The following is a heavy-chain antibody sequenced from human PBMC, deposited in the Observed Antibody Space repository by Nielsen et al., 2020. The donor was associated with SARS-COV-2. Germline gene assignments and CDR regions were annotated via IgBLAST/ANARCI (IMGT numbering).Heavy chain of an antibody. CDR3: ARAGHGIVVVVAAFDAFDI. CDR2: INPSGGST. Sequence: WVRQAPGQGLEWMGIINPSGGSTSYAQKFQGRVTITADESTSTAYMELSSLRSEDTAVYYCARAGHGIVVVVAAFDAFDIWGQGTMVTVSS. V-gene: IGHV1-46*01. D-gene: IGHD2-15*01. J-gene: IGHJ3*02.